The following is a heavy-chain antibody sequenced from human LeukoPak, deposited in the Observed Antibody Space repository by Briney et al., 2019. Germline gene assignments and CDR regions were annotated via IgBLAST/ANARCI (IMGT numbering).Heavy chain of an antibody. CDR2: MNPNTGNT. CDR3: ARGSGYSYGYRYGFDP. Sequence: ASVKVSCKASGYTFTDYYIHWVRQATGQGLEWVGWMNPNTGNTGSAQKFQGRVTMTRNTSINTAYMELSSLRSEDTAVYYCARGSGYSYGYRYGFDPWGQGTLVTVSS. J-gene: IGHJ5*02. V-gene: IGHV1-8*02. CDR1: GYTFTDYY. D-gene: IGHD5-18*01.